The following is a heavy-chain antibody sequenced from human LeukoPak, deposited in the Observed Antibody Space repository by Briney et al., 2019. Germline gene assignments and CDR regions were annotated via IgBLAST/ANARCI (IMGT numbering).Heavy chain of an antibody. CDR1: GITFSDHW. D-gene: IGHD3-22*01. J-gene: IGHJ5*02. V-gene: IGHV3-7*01. CDR2: IKPDGSGK. CDR3: VTGGHYSGS. Sequence: GSLRLSCAASGITFSDHWMSWVRQVPGKGLEWVANIKPDGSGKTYVDSVKGRFFISRDNAKRSLYLHMTSLRAEDTALYYCVTGGHYSGSWGQGSLVTVSS.